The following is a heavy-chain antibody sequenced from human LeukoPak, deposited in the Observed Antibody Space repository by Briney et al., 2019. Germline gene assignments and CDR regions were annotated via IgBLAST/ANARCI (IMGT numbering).Heavy chain of an antibody. CDR2: IGNDGSTT. Sequence: PGGSMRLSCAASGFTFTNYWMLWVRQAPGKGLVWVSYIGNDGSTTNYADSVKGRFTLPRDNAENTLYLQMNSLRAEDTAVYYCAIYCGRATCYNSISATWGQGTLVTVSA. D-gene: IGHD2-21*01. CDR3: AIYCGRATCYNSISAT. CDR1: GFTFTNYW. J-gene: IGHJ4*02. V-gene: IGHV3-74*01.